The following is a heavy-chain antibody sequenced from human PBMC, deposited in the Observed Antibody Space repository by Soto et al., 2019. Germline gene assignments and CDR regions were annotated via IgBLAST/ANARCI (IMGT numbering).Heavy chain of an antibody. CDR2: ISAYNGNT. CDR1: GYTFTSYG. Sequence: ASVKVSCKASGYTFTSYGISWVRQAPGQGLEWMGWISAYNGNTNYAQKLQGRVTMTTDTSTSTAYMELRSLRSDDTAVYYCARAVAGFGYYYHGMDVWGQGTTVTVSS. V-gene: IGHV1-18*01. J-gene: IGHJ6*02. CDR3: ARAVAGFGYYYHGMDV. D-gene: IGHD6-19*01.